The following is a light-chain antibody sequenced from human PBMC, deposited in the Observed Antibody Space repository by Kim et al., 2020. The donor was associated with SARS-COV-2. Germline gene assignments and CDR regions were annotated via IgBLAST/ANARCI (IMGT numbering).Light chain of an antibody. Sequence: DTQMTQSPSSLSAFVGDRVTMTCRASQSISNYLNWYQQKPGKAPKLLIYAASSLQSGVPSRFSGSGSGTDFTLSISSLQPEDFATYFCQQSYSTPYTFGQGTKLEI. CDR2: AAS. CDR1: QSISNY. V-gene: IGKV1-39*01. CDR3: QQSYSTPYT. J-gene: IGKJ2*01.